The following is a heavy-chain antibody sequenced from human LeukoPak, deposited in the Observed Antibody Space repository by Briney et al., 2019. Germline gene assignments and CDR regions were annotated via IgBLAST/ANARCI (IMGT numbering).Heavy chain of an antibody. V-gene: IGHV3-74*01. J-gene: IGHJ4*02. Sequence: GGSLRLSCAASGFTFSSYAMSWVRHAPGKGLVWVSRINSDGSSTSYADSVKGRFTISRDNAKNTLYLQMNSLRAEDMAVYFCVRDDYGDYLFDNWGQGTLVTVSS. D-gene: IGHD4-17*01. CDR1: GFTFSSYA. CDR2: INSDGSST. CDR3: VRDDYGDYLFDN.